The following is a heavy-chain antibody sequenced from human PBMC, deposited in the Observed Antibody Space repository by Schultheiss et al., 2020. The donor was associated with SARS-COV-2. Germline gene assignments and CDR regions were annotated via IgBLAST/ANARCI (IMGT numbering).Heavy chain of an antibody. J-gene: IGHJ5*02. V-gene: IGHV3-23*01. D-gene: IGHD6-13*01. CDR2: ISGSGGST. CDR3: ARDRDSSSCNWFDP. Sequence: GGSLRLSCLASEFNFADYAVGWVRQAPGKGLEWVSAISGSGGSTYYADSVKGRFTISRDNSKNTLYLQMNSLRAEDTAVYYCARDRDSSSCNWFDPWGQGTLVTVSS. CDR1: EFNFADYA.